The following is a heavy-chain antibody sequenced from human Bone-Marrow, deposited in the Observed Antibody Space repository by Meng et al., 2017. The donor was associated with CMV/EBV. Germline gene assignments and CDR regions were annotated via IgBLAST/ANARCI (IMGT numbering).Heavy chain of an antibody. CDR3: ARDFDFWSGYPDYYGMDV. J-gene: IGHJ6*02. CDR1: GYTFTGYY. V-gene: IGHV1-46*01. D-gene: IGHD3-3*01. CDR2: INPSGGST. Sequence: ASVKVSCKASGYTFTGYYMHWVRQAPGQGLEWMGIINPSGGSTSYAQKFQGRVTMTTDTSTSTAYMELRSLRSDDTAVYYCARDFDFWSGYPDYYGMDVWGQGTTVTVSS.